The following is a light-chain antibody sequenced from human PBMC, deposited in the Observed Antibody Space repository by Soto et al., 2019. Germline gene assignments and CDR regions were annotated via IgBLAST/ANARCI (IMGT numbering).Light chain of an antibody. CDR3: QQRSNWPIT. V-gene: IGKV3-11*01. CDR1: QSVSSD. J-gene: IGKJ5*01. Sequence: EIVLTQSPATLSLSPGERATLSCRASQSVSSDLAWYQQNPGQAPRLLIYDASSRDTGIPDRVSGSGSGTDFTLTISSLEPEDFAAYYCQQRSNWPITFGQGTRLEIK. CDR2: DAS.